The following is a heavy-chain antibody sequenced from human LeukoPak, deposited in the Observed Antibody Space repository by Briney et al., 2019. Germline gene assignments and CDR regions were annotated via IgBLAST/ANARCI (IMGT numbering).Heavy chain of an antibody. J-gene: IGHJ4*02. CDR3: ARSPYYYGSGSYIRRDFDY. V-gene: IGHV1-2*02. CDR2: INPNSGGT. Sequence: GASVKVSCKASGYTFTGYYMHWVRQAPGQGLEWMGWINPNSGGTNYAQKFQGRVTMTRDTSISTAYMELSRLRSDDTAVYYCARSPYYYGSGSYIRRDFDYWGQGTLVTVSS. D-gene: IGHD3-10*01. CDR1: GYTFTGYY.